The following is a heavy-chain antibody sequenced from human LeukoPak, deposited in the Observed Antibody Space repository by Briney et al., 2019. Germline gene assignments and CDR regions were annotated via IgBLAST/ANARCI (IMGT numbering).Heavy chain of an antibody. Sequence: GGSLRLSCAASGFTFSGSAMHWIRQASGKGLEWFGRIRSKASSYATAYAASVKGRFTISRDDSKNTAYLQMNSLKTEDTTVYFCTRLTVTTSFDYWGQGTLVTVSS. CDR3: TRLTVTTSFDY. V-gene: IGHV3-73*01. D-gene: IGHD4-17*01. J-gene: IGHJ4*02. CDR2: IRSKASSYAT. CDR1: GFTFSGSA.